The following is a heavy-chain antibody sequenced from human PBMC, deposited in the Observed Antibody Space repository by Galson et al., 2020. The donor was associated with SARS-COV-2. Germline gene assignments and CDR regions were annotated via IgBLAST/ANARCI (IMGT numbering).Heavy chain of an antibody. CDR3: ARDASLWFGDKNSYGMDV. CDR1: GFTFSSYN. Sequence: NSGGSLRLSCAASGFTFSSYNMNWVRQPPGKGLEWVSSIGSSSSYLYYADSLKGRFTISRDNAKNSLYLQMNSLRAEDTAVYYCARDASLWFGDKNSYGMDVWGQGTTVTVSS. J-gene: IGHJ6*02. D-gene: IGHD3-10*01. V-gene: IGHV3-21*01. CDR2: IGSSSSYL.